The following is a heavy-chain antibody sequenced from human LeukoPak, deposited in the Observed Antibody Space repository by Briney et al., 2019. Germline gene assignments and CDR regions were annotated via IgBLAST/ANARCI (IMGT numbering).Heavy chain of an antibody. V-gene: IGHV1-18*01. CDR3: ARDSQTSFSAPKGPNDY. CDR1: GYTFTSYG. Sequence: ASVKVSCKASGYTFTSYGISWVRQAPGQGLEWMGWISAYNGNTNYAQKLQGRVTMTTDTSTSTAYMELRSLRSDDTAVYYCARDSQTSFSAPKGPNDYWGQGTLVTVSS. CDR2: ISAYNGNT. D-gene: IGHD1-26*01. J-gene: IGHJ4*02.